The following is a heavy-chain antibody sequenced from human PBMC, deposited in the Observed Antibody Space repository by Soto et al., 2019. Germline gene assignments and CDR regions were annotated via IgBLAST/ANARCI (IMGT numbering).Heavy chain of an antibody. J-gene: IGHJ6*02. D-gene: IGHD6-13*01. CDR3: ARDRFAGASSSWYYYYGMDV. Sequence: EVQLVETGGGLIQPGGSLRLSCAASGFTVSSNYMSWVRQAPGKGLXWVSVIYSGGSTYYADSVKGRFTISRDNSKNTLYLQMNSLRAEDTAVYYCARDRFAGASSSWYYYYGMDVWGQGTTVTVSS. CDR1: GFTVSSNY. CDR2: IYSGGST. V-gene: IGHV3-53*02.